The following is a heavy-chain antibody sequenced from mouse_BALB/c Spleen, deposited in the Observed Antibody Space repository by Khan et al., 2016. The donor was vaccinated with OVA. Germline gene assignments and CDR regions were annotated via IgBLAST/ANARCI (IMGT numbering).Heavy chain of an antibody. D-gene: IGHD2-10*01. CDR3: ARQPYYHYNIMDY. J-gene: IGHJ4*01. CDR1: GFSLTNYG. Sequence: VRLQQSGPGLVAPSQSLSITCTISGFSLTNYGVHWVRQPPGKGLEWLVVIWSDGSTTYNSALKSRLTISKDNSKSQIFLKMNGLQTDDTAMYFCARQPYYHYNIMDYWGQGTSVTVSS. CDR2: IWSDGST. V-gene: IGHV2-6-1*01.